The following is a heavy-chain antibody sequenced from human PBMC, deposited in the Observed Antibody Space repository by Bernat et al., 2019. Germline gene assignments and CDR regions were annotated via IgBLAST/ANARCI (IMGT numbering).Heavy chain of an antibody. V-gene: IGHV1-69*06. CDR1: GGTFSSYA. Sequence: QVQLVQSGAEVKKPGSSVKVSCKASGGTFSSYAISWVRQAPGQGLEWMGGIIPIFGTANYAQKFQGRVTITADKSTSTAYMELSRLRSDDTAVYYCARDPELRYSIPYYYYYYGMDVWGQGTTVTVSS. CDR3: ARDPELRYSIPYYYYYYGMDV. D-gene: IGHD3-9*01. J-gene: IGHJ6*02. CDR2: IIPIFGTA.